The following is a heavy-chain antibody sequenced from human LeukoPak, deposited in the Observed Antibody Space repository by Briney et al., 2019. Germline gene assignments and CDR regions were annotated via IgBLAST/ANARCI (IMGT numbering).Heavy chain of an antibody. D-gene: IGHD6-13*01. CDR1: GGSISSSYW. V-gene: IGHV4-4*02. CDR3: ARTTEAHSWRTRYYDYYMDV. CDR2: VYHSVST. J-gene: IGHJ6*03. Sequence: SETLSLTCAVSGGSISSSYWWSWVRQPPGKGLEWIGEVYHSVSTNYYPSLKSRVTISVDTSKNQFSLKLSSVTAADTAVYYCARTTEAHSWRTRYYDYYMDVWGKGTTVTVSS.